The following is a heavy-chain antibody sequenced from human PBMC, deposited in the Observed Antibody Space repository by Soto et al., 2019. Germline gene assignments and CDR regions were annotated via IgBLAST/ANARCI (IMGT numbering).Heavy chain of an antibody. Sequence: EVQLLESGGALEHPGGSLRLSCAASGFAFSTYAMTWVRQAPGKGLEWFSVISGSGGSSYYAASVKGRFTISRDNSKNTLYLQMNGLRAEDTALYYCAKVTKRAAAGRYEYYKYGMDVWGQGTTVTVSS. CDR2: ISGSGGSS. V-gene: IGHV3-23*01. CDR3: AKVTKRAAAGRYEYYKYGMDV. D-gene: IGHD6-13*01. J-gene: IGHJ6*02. CDR1: GFAFSTYA.